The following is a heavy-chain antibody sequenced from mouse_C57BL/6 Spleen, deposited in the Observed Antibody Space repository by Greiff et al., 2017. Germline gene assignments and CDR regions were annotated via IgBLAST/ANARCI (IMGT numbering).Heavy chain of an antibody. CDR3: ARVTGYYFDY. D-gene: IGHD4-1*01. V-gene: IGHV3-6*01. J-gene: IGHJ2*01. CDR2: ISYDGSN. Sequence: VQLQQSGPGLVKPSQSLSLTCSVTGYSITSGYYWNWIRQFPGNKLEWMGYISYDGSNNYNPSLKNRISITRDTSKNQFFLKLNSVTTEDTATYYCARVTGYYFDYWGQGTTLTVSS. CDR1: GYSITSGYY.